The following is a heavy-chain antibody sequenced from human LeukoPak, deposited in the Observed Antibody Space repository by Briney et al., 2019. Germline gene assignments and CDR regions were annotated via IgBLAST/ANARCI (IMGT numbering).Heavy chain of an antibody. CDR3: AKVAAPNDFDY. Sequence: HTGGILRLSCAASGFRFSDYGMSWVRQAPGQGLEWVSVISASGDNTNYADSVKGRFTISRDNSKNTLYLQMNSLRAEDTAVYYYAKVAAPNDFDYWGQGTLVTVSS. CDR1: GFRFSDYG. CDR2: ISASGDNT. D-gene: IGHD2-15*01. V-gene: IGHV3-23*01. J-gene: IGHJ4*02.